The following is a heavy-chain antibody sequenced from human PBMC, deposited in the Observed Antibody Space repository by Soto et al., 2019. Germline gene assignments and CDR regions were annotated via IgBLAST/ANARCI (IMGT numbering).Heavy chain of an antibody. CDR3: ARSPPATIYCSGGSCYSTFDY. Sequence: QVQLVQSGAEVKKPGSSVKVSCKASGGTFSSYTISWVRQAPGQGLEWMGRIIPILGIANYAQKFQGRVTITADKPTSTAYMELSSLRSEDTAVYYCARSPPATIYCSGGSCYSTFDYWGQGTLVTVSS. D-gene: IGHD2-15*01. CDR2: IIPILGIA. CDR1: GGTFSSYT. V-gene: IGHV1-69*02. J-gene: IGHJ4*02.